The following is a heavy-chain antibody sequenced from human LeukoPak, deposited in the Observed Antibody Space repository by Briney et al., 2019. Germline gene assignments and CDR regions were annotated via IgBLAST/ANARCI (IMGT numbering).Heavy chain of an antibody. V-gene: IGHV4-39*01. CDR1: GGSVSSYSYY. Sequence: SETLSLTCTVSGGSVSSYSYYWDWIRQSPGKRLEWIGSIYYSGSTYYNPSLKSRVTISVDTSKNQFSLKLSSVTAADTAVYYCARVRRAAGVYYYGMDVWGQGTTVTVSS. CDR2: IYYSGST. D-gene: IGHD6-13*01. J-gene: IGHJ6*02. CDR3: ARVRRAAGVYYYGMDV.